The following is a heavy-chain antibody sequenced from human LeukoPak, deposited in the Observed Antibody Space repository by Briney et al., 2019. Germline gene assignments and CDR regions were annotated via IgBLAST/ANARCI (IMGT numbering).Heavy chain of an antibody. CDR2: IIPILGIA. J-gene: IGHJ4*02. Sequence: SVKISCKASGGTFSSYAISWVRQAPGQGLEWMGRIIPILGIANYAQKFQGRVTITADKSTSTAYMELSSLRSEDTAVYYCARDKGIVATISVAFDIWGQGTLVTVSP. CDR1: GGTFSSYA. V-gene: IGHV1-69*04. CDR3: ARDKGIVATISVAFDI. D-gene: IGHD5-12*01.